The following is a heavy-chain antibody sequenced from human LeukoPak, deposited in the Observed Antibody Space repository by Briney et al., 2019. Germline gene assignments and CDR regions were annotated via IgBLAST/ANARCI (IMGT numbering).Heavy chain of an antibody. CDR3: ASSHKQQLALGPDV. J-gene: IGHJ6*02. V-gene: IGHV4-30-4*08. CDR1: GGSISSGGYS. CDR2: IYYSGST. Sequence: SQTLSLTCAVSGGSISSGGYSWSWIRQPPGKGLEWIGYIYYSGSTYYNPSLKSRVTISVDTSKNQFSLKLSSVTAAGTAVYYCASSHKQQLALGPDVWGQGTTVTVSS. D-gene: IGHD6-13*01.